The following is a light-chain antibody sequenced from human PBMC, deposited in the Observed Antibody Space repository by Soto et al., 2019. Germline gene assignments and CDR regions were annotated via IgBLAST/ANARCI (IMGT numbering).Light chain of an antibody. Sequence: EIVMTQSPATLSVSPGERATLSCRASQTVSSNLAWYQQIPGQAPRLLIYGASTRATGIPARFSGSGSGTEFTLTISSLQSEDFAVYYCQQYNDWPPRGTFGPGTKVDIK. V-gene: IGKV3-15*01. CDR1: QTVSSN. CDR3: QQYNDWPPRGT. CDR2: GAS. J-gene: IGKJ3*01.